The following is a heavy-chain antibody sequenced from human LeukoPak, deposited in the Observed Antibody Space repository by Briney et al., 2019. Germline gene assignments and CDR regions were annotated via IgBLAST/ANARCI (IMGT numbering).Heavy chain of an antibody. Sequence: GGSLRLSCAASGFTISGYWMTWVRQAPGKGLEWVANIKQDGSKKTYVDSVKGRFIISRDNAKNSIYLQMNSLRVEDTAMYYCARDGGTDWYDPWGQGTLVTVSS. V-gene: IGHV3-7*01. CDR3: ARDGGTDWYDP. D-gene: IGHD3-16*01. CDR1: GFTISGYW. CDR2: IKQDGSKK. J-gene: IGHJ5*02.